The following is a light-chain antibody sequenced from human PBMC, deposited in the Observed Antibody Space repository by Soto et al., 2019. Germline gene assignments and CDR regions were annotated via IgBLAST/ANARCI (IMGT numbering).Light chain of an antibody. V-gene: IGKV1-17*01. CDR2: GAA. J-gene: IGKJ1*01. CDR3: QQYNSYSPWT. CDR1: QGIRND. Sequence: IQMTQSPSSLSASVGDRVTITCRASQGIRNDLGWYQQKPGKAPKVLIYGAATLQRGAPSRFSGSGSGTEFTLTISSLQPDDFATYYCQQYNSYSPWTFGQGTKVDIK.